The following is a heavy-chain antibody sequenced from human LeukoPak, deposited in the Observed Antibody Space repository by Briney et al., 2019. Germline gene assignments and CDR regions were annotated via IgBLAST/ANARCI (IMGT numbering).Heavy chain of an antibody. CDR1: GGSISSGSYY. D-gene: IGHD4-17*01. Sequence: SETLSLTCTVSGGSISSGSYYWSWIRQPAGKGLEWIGRIYTSGSTNYNPSLKSRVTMSVDTSKNQFSLKLSSVTAADTAVYYCARDHDYGDSPNTDGSLVPVNNYYYYYMDVWGKGTTVTISS. V-gene: IGHV4-61*02. CDR2: IYTSGST. CDR3: ARDHDYGDSPNTDGSLVPVNNYYYYYMDV. J-gene: IGHJ6*03.